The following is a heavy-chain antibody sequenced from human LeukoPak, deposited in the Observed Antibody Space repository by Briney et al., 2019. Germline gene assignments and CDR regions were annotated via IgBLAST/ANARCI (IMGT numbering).Heavy chain of an antibody. CDR3: SRENGAFSPFGY. J-gene: IGHJ4*02. Sequence: SETLSLTCGVSGGSISNTNWWSWFRQPPGQGLEWIGEISLTGLTHYNPSLESRVTVSLDKSKNQLSPHLTSVTPADTAVYYCSRENGAFSPFGYWGQGTLVTVLS. CDR2: ISLTGLT. CDR1: GGSISNTNW. V-gene: IGHV4-4*02. D-gene: IGHD2-8*01.